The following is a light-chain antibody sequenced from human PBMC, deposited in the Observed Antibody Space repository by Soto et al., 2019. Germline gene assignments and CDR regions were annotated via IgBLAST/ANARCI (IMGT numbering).Light chain of an antibody. CDR3: QQYNNWPPNT. Sequence: EIVLTQSPATLSVSPGERATLSCRASQSISSNLAWYQQRPGQAPRLLMFRTSSRATGFPARFSGSGSGTEFTLTISSLQSEDFAVYYCQQYNNWPPNTFGGGTKVDIK. J-gene: IGKJ4*01. CDR1: QSISSN. V-gene: IGKV3-15*01. CDR2: RTS.